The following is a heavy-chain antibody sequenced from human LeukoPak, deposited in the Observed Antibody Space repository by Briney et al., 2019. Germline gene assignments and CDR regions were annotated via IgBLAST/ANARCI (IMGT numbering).Heavy chain of an antibody. D-gene: IGHD5-12*01. V-gene: IGHV4-38-2*02. CDR2: IYHSGST. Sequence: PSETLSLTCTVSGYSISSGYYWGWIRQPPGKGLEWIGSIYHSGSTYYNPSLKSRVTISVDTSKNQFSLKLSSVTAADTAVYYCARARHAIVATIDYWGQGTLVTVSS. CDR3: ARARHAIVATIDY. CDR1: GYSISSGYY. J-gene: IGHJ4*02.